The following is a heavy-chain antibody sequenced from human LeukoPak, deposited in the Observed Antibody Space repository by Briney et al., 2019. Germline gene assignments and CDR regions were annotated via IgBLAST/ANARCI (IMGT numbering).Heavy chain of an antibody. V-gene: IGHV3-21*01. Sequence: PGGSLRLSCAASGFSFSTYSMNWVRQAPGKGLEWVSSISSTSAHIFYADSVKGRFSISRDNAKNPLYLQMNSLRVEDTAVYYCARYISNWYVRYFQHWGQGTLVTVSS. CDR1: GFSFSTYS. D-gene: IGHD6-13*01. J-gene: IGHJ1*01. CDR3: ARYISNWYVRYFQH. CDR2: ISSTSAHI.